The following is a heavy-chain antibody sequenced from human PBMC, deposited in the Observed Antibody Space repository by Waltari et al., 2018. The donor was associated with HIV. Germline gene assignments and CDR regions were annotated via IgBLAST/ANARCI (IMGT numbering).Heavy chain of an antibody. V-gene: IGHV1-69*02. CDR3: ASSRETMGVDLAF. D-gene: IGHD3-10*01. CDR2: ITPMGEKA. CDR1: GLSFSRYS. J-gene: IGHJ4*02. Sequence: QVPLVQSGAEVKTPGSSVRVSCRASGLSFSRYSIHWARRAPGQGLEWLGMITPMGEKANPAQKLECRLTITADKVTTTAYMELNNLRSDDTAVYYCASSRETMGVDLAFWGQGTLVAVSS.